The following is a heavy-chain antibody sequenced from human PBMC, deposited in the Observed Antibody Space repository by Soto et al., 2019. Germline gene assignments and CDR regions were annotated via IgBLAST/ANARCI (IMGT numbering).Heavy chain of an antibody. CDR2: IYSGGST. V-gene: IGHV3-66*01. CDR1: GFTVSSNY. Sequence: EVQLVESGGGLVQPGGSLRLSCAASGFTVSSNYMSWVRQAPGKGLEWVSVIYSGGSTYYADSVKGRFTISRDNSKNTLYLQMNSLRAEDTAVYYCARVDVGGYCSGGSCYGFYFDYWGQGTLVTVSS. J-gene: IGHJ4*02. CDR3: ARVDVGGYCSGGSCYGFYFDY. D-gene: IGHD2-15*01.